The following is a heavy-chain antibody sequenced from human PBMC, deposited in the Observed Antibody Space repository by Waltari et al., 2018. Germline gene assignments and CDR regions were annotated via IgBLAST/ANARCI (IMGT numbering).Heavy chain of an antibody. CDR3: AREGGGGSFQL. D-gene: IGHD5-12*01. Sequence: EVQLVESGGGLVQPGGSLRLSCAASGFTFCMYCMTWVRQAPGKWLEAVANIEQDGRDKYYGAVAEGRFTVSKDNAKNSLYRQMHSLGAEDTRVYYCAREGGGGSFQLWGQGTLITVSS. CDR2: IEQDGRDK. CDR1: GFTFCMYC. V-gene: IGHV3-7*01. J-gene: IGHJ1*01.